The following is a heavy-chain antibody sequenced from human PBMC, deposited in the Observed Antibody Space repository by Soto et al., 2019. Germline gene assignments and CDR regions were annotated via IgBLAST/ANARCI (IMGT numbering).Heavy chain of an antibody. V-gene: IGHV4-34*01. CDR2: INHSGST. CDR3: ASSSSSWYKTTFDY. D-gene: IGHD6-13*01. CDR1: GGSFSGYY. J-gene: IGHJ4*02. Sequence: QVQLQQGGAGLLKPSETLSLTCAVYGGSFSGYYWSWIRQPPGKGLEWIGEINHSGSTNYNPSLKSRVTISVDTSKNQFSLKLSSVTAADTAVYYCASSSSSWYKTTFDYWGQGTLVTVSS.